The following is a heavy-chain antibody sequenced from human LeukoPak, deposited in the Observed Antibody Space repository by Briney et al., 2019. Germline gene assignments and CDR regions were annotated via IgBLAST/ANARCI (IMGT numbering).Heavy chain of an antibody. CDR3: AKDRGYYYGSGSYPG. D-gene: IGHD3-10*01. V-gene: IGHV3-48*01. CDR1: GFTFSSYS. J-gene: IGHJ4*02. Sequence: GGSLRLSCAASGFTFSSYSMNWVRQAPGKGLEWVSYISSSSSTIYYADSVKGRFTISRDNAKNSLYLQMNSLRAEDTAVYYCAKDRGYYYGSGSYPGWGQGTPVTVSS. CDR2: ISSSSSTI.